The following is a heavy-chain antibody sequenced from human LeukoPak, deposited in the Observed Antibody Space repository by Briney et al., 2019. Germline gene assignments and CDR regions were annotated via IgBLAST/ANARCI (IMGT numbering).Heavy chain of an antibody. D-gene: IGHD3-3*01. V-gene: IGHV1-69*06. CDR1: GYTFTGYY. CDR2: IIPIFGTA. J-gene: IGHJ5*02. Sequence: ASVKVSCKASGYTFTGYYLHWVRQAPGQGLEWVGGIIPIFGTANYAQKFQGRVTITADKSTSTAYMELRSLRSDDTAVYYCARDRFLEWLRGSWFDPWGQGTLVTVSS. CDR3: ARDRFLEWLRGSWFDP.